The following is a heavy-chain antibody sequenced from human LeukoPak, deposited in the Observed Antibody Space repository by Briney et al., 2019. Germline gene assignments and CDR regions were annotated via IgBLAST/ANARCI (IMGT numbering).Heavy chain of an antibody. Sequence: SETLSLTCTVSGGSISSYYWSWIRQPPGKGLEWIGYIYYSGSTNYNPSLKSRVTISVDTSKNQFSLKLSSVTVADTAVYYCARGFGPSYDFWSGYSDLTYYFDYWGQGTLVTVSP. V-gene: IGHV4-59*01. CDR1: GGSISSYY. J-gene: IGHJ4*02. CDR3: ARGFGPSYDFWSGYSDLTYYFDY. CDR2: IYYSGST. D-gene: IGHD3-3*01.